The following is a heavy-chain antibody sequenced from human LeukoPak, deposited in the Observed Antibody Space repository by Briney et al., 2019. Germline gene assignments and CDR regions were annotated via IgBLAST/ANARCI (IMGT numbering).Heavy chain of an antibody. CDR2: ISSSGSTI. Sequence: EPGGSLRLSCAASGFTFSDYYMSWIRQAPGKGLEWVSYISSSGSTIYYADSVKGRFTISRDNAKNSLYLQMNSLRAEDTAVYYCARDRIAAPPLRRYYYYYGMDVWGQGTTVTVSS. J-gene: IGHJ6*02. V-gene: IGHV3-11*01. CDR3: ARDRIAAPPLRRYYYYYGMDV. D-gene: IGHD6-13*01. CDR1: GFTFSDYY.